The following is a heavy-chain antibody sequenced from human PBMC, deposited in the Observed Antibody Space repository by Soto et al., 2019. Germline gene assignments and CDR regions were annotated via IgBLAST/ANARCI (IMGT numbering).Heavy chain of an antibody. Sequence: QPQLQESGSGLVKPSQTLSLTCAVSGGSISSGGSSWSWIRQPPGKGLEWIGYIYHSGSTYYNPSRESRVTISVDRSKNQFSLKLSSVTAADTAVYYCARVPDVWGQGTTVTVSS. CDR3: ARVPDV. CDR1: GGSISSGGSS. J-gene: IGHJ6*02. CDR2: IYHSGST. V-gene: IGHV4-30-2*01.